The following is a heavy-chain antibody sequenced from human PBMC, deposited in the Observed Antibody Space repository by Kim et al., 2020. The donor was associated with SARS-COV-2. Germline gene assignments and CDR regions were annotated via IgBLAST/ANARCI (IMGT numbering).Heavy chain of an antibody. CDR3: ARGYGSGSYGEYYYYYGMDV. Sequence: GGSPRLSCAASGFTVSSNYMSWVRQAPGKGLEWVSVIYSGGSTYYADSVKGRFTISRDNSKNTLYLQMNSLRAEDTAVYYCARGYGSGSYGEYYYYYGMDVWGQGTTVTVSS. V-gene: IGHV3-53*01. CDR1: GFTVSSNY. J-gene: IGHJ6*02. D-gene: IGHD3-10*01. CDR2: IYSGGST.